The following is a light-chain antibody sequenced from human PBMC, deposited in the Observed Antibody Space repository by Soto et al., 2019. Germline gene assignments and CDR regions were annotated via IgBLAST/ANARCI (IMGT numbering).Light chain of an antibody. J-gene: IGKJ1*01. CDR2: AVS. CDR3: HQYNNWPSWT. CDR1: QSVGPN. Sequence: EIVLTQSPATLSVSPGERATLSCRASQSVGPNLVWYQQKFGQAPTLLIYAVSTRATGVPDRFSGSGSGTEFTLTISSLQPEHVAVYYCHQYNNWPSWTFGQGTKVEVK. V-gene: IGKV3-15*01.